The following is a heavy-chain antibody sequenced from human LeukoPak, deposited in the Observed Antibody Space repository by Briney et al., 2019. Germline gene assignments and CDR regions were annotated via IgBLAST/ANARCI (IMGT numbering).Heavy chain of an antibody. CDR3: ARIIVMDGYMYFDY. D-gene: IGHD5-24*01. CDR2: IDWDDDK. CDR1: GFSLSTSGMC. V-gene: IGHV2-70*11. J-gene: IGHJ4*02. Sequence: SGPALVKPTQTLTLTCTFSGFSLSTSGMCVSWIRQPPGKALGWLARIDWDDDKYYSTSLKTRLTISKDTSKNQVVLTMTNMDPVDTATYYCARIIVMDGYMYFDYWGQGTLVTVSS.